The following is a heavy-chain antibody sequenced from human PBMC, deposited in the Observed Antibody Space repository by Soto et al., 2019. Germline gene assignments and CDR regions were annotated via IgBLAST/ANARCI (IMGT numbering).Heavy chain of an antibody. D-gene: IGHD5-18*01. CDR2: FDPEDGET. CDR3: ATDLATANWFDP. Sequence: ASVKVSCKVSGYTLTELSMHWVRQAPGKGLEWMGGFDPEDGETIYAQKFQGRVTMTEDTSTDTAYMELSSLRSEDTAVYYRATDLATANWFDPWGQGTLVTVSS. V-gene: IGHV1-24*01. J-gene: IGHJ5*02. CDR1: GYTLTELS.